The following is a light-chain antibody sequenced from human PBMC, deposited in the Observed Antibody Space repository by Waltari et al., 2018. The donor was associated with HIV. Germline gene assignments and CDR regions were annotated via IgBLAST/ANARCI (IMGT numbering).Light chain of an antibody. J-gene: IGKJ4*01. CDR2: DAS. CDR1: QDIRTS. Sequence: AIQVTQSPSSLSASVGDRVIITCRTSQDIRTSLAWYQQRTGRAPQLLLSDASTLQSGVPSRFIGIGSWTTFTLNISRLHSEDFASYYCQQFSSFPLTFGVWTKIQIK. CDR3: QQFSSFPLT. V-gene: IGKV1-13*02.